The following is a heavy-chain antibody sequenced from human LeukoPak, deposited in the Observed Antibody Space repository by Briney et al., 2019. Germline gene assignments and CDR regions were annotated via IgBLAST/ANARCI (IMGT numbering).Heavy chain of an antibody. CDR2: INTDGSST. D-gene: IGHD6-19*01. CDR1: GFTFRSYW. V-gene: IGHV3-74*01. J-gene: IGHJ4*02. Sequence: GGSLRLSCAASGFTFRSYWMHWVRQAPGKGLEWVSRINTDGSSTNYADSVKGRFTISRDNAKNTLFLQMNSLRAEDTAVYYCAKEFSGGWSFDYWGQGTLVTVSS. CDR3: AKEFSGGWSFDY.